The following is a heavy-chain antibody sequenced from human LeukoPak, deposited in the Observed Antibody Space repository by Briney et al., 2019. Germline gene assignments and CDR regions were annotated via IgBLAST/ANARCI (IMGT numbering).Heavy chain of an antibody. CDR1: GGSISSYY. D-gene: IGHD3-16*02. CDR3: ARHGFMITFGGVIAENYFDY. Sequence: SETLSLTCTVSGGSISSYYWSWIRQPPGKGLEWIGYIYYSGSTNYNPSLKSRVTISVDTSKNQFSLKLSSVTAADTAVYYCARHGFMITFGGVIAENYFDYWGQGTLATVSS. V-gene: IGHV4-59*08. J-gene: IGHJ4*02. CDR2: IYYSGST.